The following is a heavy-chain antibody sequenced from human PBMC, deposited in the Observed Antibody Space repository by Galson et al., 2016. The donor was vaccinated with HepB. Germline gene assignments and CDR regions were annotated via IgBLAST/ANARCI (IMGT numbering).Heavy chain of an antibody. CDR3: ARGAMGGEGYYFDS. CDR1: GDSVSSDNAA. Sequence: CAISGDSVSSDNAAWNWIRQSPSGGLEWLGRTFYRSKWYINYAVSVKSRISVNPDTSKNQFSLHLNSATPEDTAVYFCARGAMGGEGYYFDSWGQGNLVTVSS. CDR2: TFYRSKWYI. J-gene: IGHJ4*02. D-gene: IGHD3-16*01. V-gene: IGHV6-1*01.